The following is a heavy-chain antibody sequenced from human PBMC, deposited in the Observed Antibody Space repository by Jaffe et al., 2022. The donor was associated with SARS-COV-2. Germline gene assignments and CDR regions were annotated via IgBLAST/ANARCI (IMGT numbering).Heavy chain of an antibody. CDR3: ARLLAGTTSSTSCPYYDSSGPPICGAFDI. CDR1: GFTFSSYA. Sequence: EVQLLESGGGLVQPGGSLRLSCAASGFTFSSYAMSWVRQAPGKGLEWVSAISGSGGSTYYADSVKGRFTISRDNSKNTLYLQMNSLRAEDTAVYYCARLLAGTTSSTSCPYYDSSGPPICGAFDIWGQGTMVTVSS. CDR2: ISGSGGST. J-gene: IGHJ3*02. D-gene: IGHD3-22*01. V-gene: IGHV3-23*01.